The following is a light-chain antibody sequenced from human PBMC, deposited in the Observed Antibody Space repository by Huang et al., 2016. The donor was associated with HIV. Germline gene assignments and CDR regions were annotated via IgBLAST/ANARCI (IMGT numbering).Light chain of an antibody. CDR1: QSLLYSSNQRNY. J-gene: IGKJ1*01. V-gene: IGKV4-1*01. CDR2: WAS. Sequence: DIVMTQSPDSLTVSLGERATIHCKSSQSLLYSSNQRNYLNWYQQKPGQPPQLLIYWASGRESGVPDRFSGSGSGTNFTLTISSLQAEDVAVYYCQQYYSSLWTFGQGTKVEMK. CDR3: QQYYSSLWT.